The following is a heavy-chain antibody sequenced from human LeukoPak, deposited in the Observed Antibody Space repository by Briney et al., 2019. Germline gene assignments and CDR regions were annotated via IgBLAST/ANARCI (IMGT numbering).Heavy chain of an antibody. CDR2: IYYSGSS. V-gene: IGHV4-59*01. J-gene: IGHJ4*02. CDR1: GGYISSYY. CDR3: ARANRYDLYFDY. Sequence: SETLSLTCTVPGGYISSYYWSWIRQPPGKGLEWIGYIYYSGSSNYNPSLKSRVTISVDTSKNQISLKLSSVTAADTAVYYCARANRYDLYFDYWGQGTLVTVSS. D-gene: IGHD5-12*01.